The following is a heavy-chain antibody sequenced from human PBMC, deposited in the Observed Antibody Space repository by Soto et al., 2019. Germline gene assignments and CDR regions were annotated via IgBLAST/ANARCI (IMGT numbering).Heavy chain of an antibody. V-gene: IGHV4-59*01. CDR1: VGSISSYY. CDR3: AREFWGAFDI. CDR2: IYYSGST. Sequence: SETLSLTCTVSVGSISSYYWSWIRQPPGKGLEWIGYIYYSGSTNYNPSLKSRVTISVDTSKNQFSLKLSSVTAADTAVYYCAREFWGAFDIWGQGTMVTVSS. J-gene: IGHJ3*02. D-gene: IGHD3-16*01.